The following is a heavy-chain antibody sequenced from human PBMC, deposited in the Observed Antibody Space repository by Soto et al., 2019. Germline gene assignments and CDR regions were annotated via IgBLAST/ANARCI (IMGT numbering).Heavy chain of an antibody. Sequence: EVQLVESGGGLVQPGESLRLSCAASGFTFSSYWMHWVRQAPGKGLVWVSRINSDGSSTSYAGSVKGRFTISRDNATNTLYLQMNSLRAEDTAAYYCVRTSLVVAAATREDYWGQGTLVTVSS. CDR1: GFTFSSYW. D-gene: IGHD2-15*01. CDR2: INSDGSST. J-gene: IGHJ4*02. V-gene: IGHV3-74*01. CDR3: VRTSLVVAAATREDY.